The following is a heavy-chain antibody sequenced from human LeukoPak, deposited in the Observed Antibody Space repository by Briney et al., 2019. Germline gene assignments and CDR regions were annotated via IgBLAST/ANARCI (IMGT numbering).Heavy chain of an antibody. CDR2: IYSGGST. D-gene: IGHD3-16*01. V-gene: IGHV3-66*01. J-gene: IGHJ3*02. Sequence: PGGSLRLSCAASGFTFSSYAMSWVRQAPGKGLEWVSVIYSGGSTDYAGSVKGRFTISRDNSKNTLYLQMNSLRAEDTSVYYCARAGYYESYAFDTWGQGTMVTVSS. CDR1: GFTFSSYA. CDR3: ARAGYYESYAFDT.